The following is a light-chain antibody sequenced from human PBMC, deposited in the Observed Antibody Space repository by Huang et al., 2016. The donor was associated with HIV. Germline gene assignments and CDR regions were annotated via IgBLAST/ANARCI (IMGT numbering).Light chain of an antibody. Sequence: EIVLTQSPGTLSLSPGERATLSCRASELVTSGYLAWYQHKPGQARRLLFSDATTRAASSPGRFSGRGSGTDFTLTISRLEPEDFALYYCQQFADAFRTFGQGTRVEI. CDR1: ELVTSGY. J-gene: IGKJ2*01. V-gene: IGKV3-20*01. CDR2: DAT. CDR3: QQFADAFRT.